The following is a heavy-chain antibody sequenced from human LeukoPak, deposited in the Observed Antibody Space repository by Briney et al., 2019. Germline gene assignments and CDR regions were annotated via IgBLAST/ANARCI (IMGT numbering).Heavy chain of an antibody. CDR2: CYYGGST. J-gene: IGHJ4*02. CDR3: ARWGNSGYASGYFDY. V-gene: IGHV4-31*03. CDR1: GDSISSGGNY. D-gene: IGHD5-12*01. Sequence: SETQSLTCTVSGDSISSGGNYWSRLPQHPGKGLEGIGYCYYGGSTYYNPSLKSRLTISVDTSNNQFSLRLSSVTAADTAVYYCARWGNSGYASGYFDYWGQGTLVTVSS.